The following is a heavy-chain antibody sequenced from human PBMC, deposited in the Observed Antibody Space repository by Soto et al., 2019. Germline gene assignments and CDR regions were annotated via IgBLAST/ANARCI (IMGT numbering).Heavy chain of an antibody. D-gene: IGHD6-19*01. Sequence: ASVKVSCKASGYTFTSYAMHWVRQAPGQRLEWMGWINAGNGNTKYSQKFQGRVTITRGTSASTAYMELSSLRSEDTAVYYCAIAEAGRDAYYYYGMDVWGQGTTVTVS. CDR1: GYTFTSYA. V-gene: IGHV1-3*01. J-gene: IGHJ6*02. CDR2: INAGNGNT. CDR3: AIAEAGRDAYYYYGMDV.